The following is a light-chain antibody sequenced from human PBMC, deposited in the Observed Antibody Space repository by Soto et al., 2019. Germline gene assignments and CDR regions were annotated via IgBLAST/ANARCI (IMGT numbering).Light chain of an antibody. CDR3: SSYTSYTTVI. CDR1: SSDIGDYNY. V-gene: IGLV2-14*01. CDR2: EVK. J-gene: IGLJ2*01. Sequence: QSALTQPASVSGSPGQSITISCTGSSSDIGDYNYVSWYQQYPGKVPKLIIYEVKKRPSGISPRYSGAKSGNTASLTISGLQAEDEADYYCSSYTSYTTVIFGGGTQLTVL.